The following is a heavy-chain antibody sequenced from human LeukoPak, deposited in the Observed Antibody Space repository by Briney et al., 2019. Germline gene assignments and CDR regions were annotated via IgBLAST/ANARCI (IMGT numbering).Heavy chain of an antibody. J-gene: IGHJ4*02. D-gene: IGHD3-10*01. Sequence: SVKVSCKASGGTFSSYAISWVRQAPGQGLEWMGRIIPILGIANYAQKFQGRVTITADKSTSTAYMELSSLRSEDTAVYYCARTYYYGSGSYGPSDYWGQGTLVTVSS. CDR1: GGTFSSYA. V-gene: IGHV1-69*04. CDR3: ARTYYYGSGSYGPSDY. CDR2: IIPILGIA.